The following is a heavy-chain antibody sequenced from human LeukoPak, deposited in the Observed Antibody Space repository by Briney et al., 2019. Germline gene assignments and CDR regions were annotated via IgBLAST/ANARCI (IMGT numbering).Heavy chain of an antibody. J-gene: IGHJ6*02. V-gene: IGHV4-59*01. CDR1: GGSISSYY. D-gene: IGHD5-24*01. CDR2: IYYSGST. CDR3: ARDGDGCTDYYGMDV. Sequence: KSSETLSLTCTVSGGSISSYYWSWIRQPPGKGLEWIGYIYYSGSTDYNPSLKSRVTISVDTSKNQFSLKLSSVTAADTAVYYCARDGDGCTDYYGMDVWGQGTTVTVSS.